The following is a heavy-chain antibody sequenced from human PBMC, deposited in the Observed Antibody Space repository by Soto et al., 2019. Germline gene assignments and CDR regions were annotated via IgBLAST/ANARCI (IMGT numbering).Heavy chain of an antibody. J-gene: IGHJ4*02. CDR2: IHGTRSII. CDR3: ARDARNADYDY. Sequence: EVQLVESGGGLVQPGGSLKLSCAESGFTFSSHAMNWVRQAPGKGLEWVAYIHGTRSIIYYADSVKGRFTISRDNAKNSVYLQMDSLREEDTALYYCARDARNADYDYWGQGTLVTVSS. CDR1: GFTFSSHA. V-gene: IGHV3-48*02. D-gene: IGHD3-16*01.